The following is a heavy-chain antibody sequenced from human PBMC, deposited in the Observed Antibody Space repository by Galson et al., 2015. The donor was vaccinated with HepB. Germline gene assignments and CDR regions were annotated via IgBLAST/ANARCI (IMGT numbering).Heavy chain of an antibody. J-gene: IGHJ6*02. CDR2: INYNGSV. V-gene: IGHV4-59*01. CDR3: VRDRWVVAPPAANYYYGMDV. Sequence: LSLTCTVSGGSIGLYYWSWMRQPPGKGLEWIGYINYNGSVNYNPSLRRRVRLSVDTPKNQFSLKMRSVTSAETAVYYCVRDRWVVAPPAANYYYGMDVWGQGTTVTVSS. D-gene: IGHD2-15*01. CDR1: GGSIGLYY.